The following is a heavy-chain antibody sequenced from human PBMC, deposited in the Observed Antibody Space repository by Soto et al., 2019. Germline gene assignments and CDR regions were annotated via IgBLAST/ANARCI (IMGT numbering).Heavy chain of an antibody. J-gene: IGHJ4*02. Sequence: PSETLSLTCTGSGGSTSSYYWSWIRQPPGKGLEWIGYIYYSGSTNYNPSLKSRDTISVDTSKNQFSLKLSSVTAADTAVYYCARVHSGSYSDYWGQGTLVTVSS. D-gene: IGHD1-26*01. CDR3: ARVHSGSYSDY. CDR1: GGSTSSYY. V-gene: IGHV4-59*08. CDR2: IYYSGST.